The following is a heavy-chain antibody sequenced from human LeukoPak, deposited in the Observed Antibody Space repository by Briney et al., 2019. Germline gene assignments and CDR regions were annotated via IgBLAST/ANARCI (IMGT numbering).Heavy chain of an antibody. V-gene: IGHV1-69*01. CDR3: ARDRYYYYGMDV. Sequence: SVKVSCKASGGTFSSYAISWVRQAPGQGLEWMGGIIPIFGTANYAQKFQGRVTITADESTSTAYMELSSLRSEDTAVYYCARDRYYYYGMDVWGQGTTVTVSS. CDR2: IIPIFGTA. CDR1: GGTFSSYA. J-gene: IGHJ6*02.